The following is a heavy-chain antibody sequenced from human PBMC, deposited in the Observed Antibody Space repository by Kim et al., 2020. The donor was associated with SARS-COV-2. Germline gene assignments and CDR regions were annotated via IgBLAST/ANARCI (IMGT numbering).Heavy chain of an antibody. V-gene: IGHV4-59*01. D-gene: IGHD4-17*01. Sequence: SETLSLTCTVSGGSISSYYWSWIRQPPGKGLEWIGYIYYSGSTNYNPSLKSRVTISVDTSKNQFSLKLSSVTAADTAVYYCAGLVYGDYGGGYWGQGTLVTVFS. CDR2: IYYSGST. CDR3: AGLVYGDYGGGY. J-gene: IGHJ4*02. CDR1: GGSISSYY.